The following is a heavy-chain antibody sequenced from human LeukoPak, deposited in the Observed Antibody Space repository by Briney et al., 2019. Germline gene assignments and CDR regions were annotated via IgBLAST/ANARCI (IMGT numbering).Heavy chain of an antibody. J-gene: IGHJ5*02. V-gene: IGHV1-8*01. Sequence: ASVKVSCKASGYTFTSYDINRVRQATGQGLEWMGWMNPNSNNTGYAQKFQGRVTMTRNTSISTAYMELSSLRSEDTAVYYCARDIDKITTVRGIIITRPFNWFDPWGQGTLVTVSS. CDR2: MNPNSNNT. CDR3: ARDIDKITTVRGIIITRPFNWFDP. D-gene: IGHD3-10*01. CDR1: GYTFTSYD.